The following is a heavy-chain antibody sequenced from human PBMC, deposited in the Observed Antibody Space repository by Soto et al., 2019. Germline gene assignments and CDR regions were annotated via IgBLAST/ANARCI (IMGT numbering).Heavy chain of an antibody. D-gene: IGHD6-13*01. CDR3: AKDSFPGIAANHYYYYGMDV. CDR1: GFTFSSYG. V-gene: IGHV3-30*18. J-gene: IGHJ6*02. CDR2: ISYDGSNK. Sequence: GGSLRLACAASGFTFSSYGMHWFRQAPGKGLEWVAVISYDGSNKYYADSVKGRFTISRDNSKNTLYLQMNSLRAEDTAVYYCAKDSFPGIAANHYYYYGMDVWGQGTTVTVSS.